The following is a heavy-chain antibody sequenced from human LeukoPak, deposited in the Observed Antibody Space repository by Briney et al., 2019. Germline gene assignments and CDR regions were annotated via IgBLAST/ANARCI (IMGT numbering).Heavy chain of an antibody. Sequence: GGSLRLSCAASGFTFSSYEKNWVRQAPGKGLEWVSYISSSGSTIYYADSVKGRFTISRDNAKNSLYLQMNSLRAEDTAVYYCARYGAIWFGGSKTFDYWGQGTLVTVSS. J-gene: IGHJ4*02. CDR1: GFTFSSYE. CDR2: ISSSGSTI. CDR3: ARYGAIWFGGSKTFDY. D-gene: IGHD3-10*01. V-gene: IGHV3-48*03.